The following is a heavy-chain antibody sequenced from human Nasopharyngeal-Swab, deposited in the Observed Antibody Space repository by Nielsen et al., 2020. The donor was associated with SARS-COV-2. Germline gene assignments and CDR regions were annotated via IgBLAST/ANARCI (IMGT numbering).Heavy chain of an antibody. Sequence: GESLKISCAASGFSFSNYAMSWVRQAPGKGLEWVSSISSSSSYIYYADSVKGRFTISRDNAKNSLYLQMNSLRAEDTAVYYCAGYRRSPPFDYWGQGTLVTVSS. CDR1: GFSFSNYA. CDR3: AGYRRSPPFDY. D-gene: IGHD1-1*01. J-gene: IGHJ4*02. V-gene: IGHV3-21*01. CDR2: ISSSSSYI.